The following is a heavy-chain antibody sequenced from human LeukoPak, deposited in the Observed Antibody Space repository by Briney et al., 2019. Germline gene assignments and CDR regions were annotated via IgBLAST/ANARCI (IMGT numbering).Heavy chain of an antibody. Sequence: GASVKVSCKASGYTFTSYGISWVRQAPGQGLEWMGWISAYNGNTNYAQKLQGRVMMTTDTSTSTAYMELRSLRSDDTAVYYCARDGLSKGVAGTFDYWGQGTLVTVSS. D-gene: IGHD6-19*01. CDR3: ARDGLSKGVAGTFDY. CDR1: GYTFTSYG. CDR2: ISAYNGNT. J-gene: IGHJ4*02. V-gene: IGHV1-18*01.